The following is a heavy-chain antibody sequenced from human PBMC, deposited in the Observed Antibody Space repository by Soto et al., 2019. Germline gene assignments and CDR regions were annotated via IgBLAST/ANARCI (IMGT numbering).Heavy chain of an antibody. CDR2: IYYSGST. CDR1: GGSISSYY. CDR3: ARSYGGGWYGSKYFQP. V-gene: IGHV4-59*01. D-gene: IGHD6-19*01. J-gene: IGHJ1*01. Sequence: SETLSLTCTVSGGSISSYYWSWIRQPPGKGLEWIGYIYYSGSTNYNPSLKSRVTISVDTSKNQFSLKLSSVTAADTAVYYCARSYGGGWYGSKYFQPWGQGTLVTVTS.